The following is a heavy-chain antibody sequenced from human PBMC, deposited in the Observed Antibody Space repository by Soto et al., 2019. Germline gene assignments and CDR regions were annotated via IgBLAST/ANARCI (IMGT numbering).Heavy chain of an antibody. Sequence: PSETLSLTCTVSGASISSSNYYWGWIRQPPGRGLEWIGTMYYSGRTYYNPSLKSRVTTSVDTSKNQFSLKLSAVTATDTAVYYRARPWKTVTSCYYLGMDVWGQGTTVTVSS. CDR2: MYYSGRT. J-gene: IGHJ6*02. D-gene: IGHD4-17*01. CDR1: GASISSSNYY. CDR3: ARPWKTVTSCYYLGMDV. V-gene: IGHV4-39*01.